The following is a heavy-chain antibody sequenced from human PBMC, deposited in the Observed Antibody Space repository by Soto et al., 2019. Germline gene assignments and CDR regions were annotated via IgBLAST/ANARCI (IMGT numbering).Heavy chain of an antibody. CDR1: GFTFSSSA. CDR2: IVVGSGHT. D-gene: IGHD2-15*01. V-gene: IGHV1-58*01. Sequence: QMQLVQSGPEVKKPGTSMKVSCKASGFTFSSSAVQWVRQARGQRLEWIGWIVVGSGHTNYAQQFQERVTITRDMSTSTAYMELSGLRSEDTAVYYCAADSRYCSGGNCEDYWGQGTLVTVSS. CDR3: AADSRYCSGGNCEDY. J-gene: IGHJ4*02.